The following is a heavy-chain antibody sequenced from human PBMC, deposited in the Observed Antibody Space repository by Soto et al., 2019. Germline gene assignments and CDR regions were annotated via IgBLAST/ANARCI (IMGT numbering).Heavy chain of an antibody. J-gene: IGHJ4*02. V-gene: IGHV3-74*01. CDR1: GFTFTTYW. D-gene: IGHD3-22*01. CDR3: ANYDRDYFDY. Sequence: EVHLVESGGGLVQPGGSPRLSCAASGFTFTTYWMHWVRQAPGKGLVWVSRINSDGTSTTYADSVKGRFTISRDNARNTLYLQMNSLRAEDTAVYYCANYDRDYFDYWGQGTLVTVSS. CDR2: INSDGTST.